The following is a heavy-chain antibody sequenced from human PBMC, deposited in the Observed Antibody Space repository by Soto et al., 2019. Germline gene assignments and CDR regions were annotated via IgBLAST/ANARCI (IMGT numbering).Heavy chain of an antibody. CDR3: VRDGTKTLRDWFDP. D-gene: IGHD1-1*01. V-gene: IGHV4-4*02. J-gene: IGHJ5*02. CDR1: GGSISGRNW. Sequence: SETLSLTCVVSGGSISGRNWWSWVRQAPGKGLEWIGRIYATGTTDYNPSLKSRVMMSVDTSKKQFSLKLRSVTAADTAVYYCVRDGTKTLRDWFDPWGQGISVTVSS. CDR2: IYATGTT.